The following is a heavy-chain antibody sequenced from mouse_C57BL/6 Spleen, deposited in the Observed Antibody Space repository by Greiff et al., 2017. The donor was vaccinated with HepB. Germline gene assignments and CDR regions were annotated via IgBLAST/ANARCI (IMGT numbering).Heavy chain of an antibody. D-gene: IGHD2-3*01. CDR2: ISDGGSYT. CDR3: ARDGIYDGYYDY. Sequence: EVKLQESGGGLVKPGGSLKLSCAASGFTFSSYAMSWVRQTPEKRLEWVATISDGGSYTYYPDNVKGRFTISRDNAKNNLYLQMSHLKSEDTAMYYCARDGIYDGYYDYWGQGTTLTVSS. J-gene: IGHJ2*01. CDR1: GFTFSSYA. V-gene: IGHV5-4*01.